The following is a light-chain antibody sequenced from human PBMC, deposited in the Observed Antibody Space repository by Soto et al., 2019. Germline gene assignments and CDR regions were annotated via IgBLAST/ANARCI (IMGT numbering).Light chain of an antibody. CDR1: QSISSW. V-gene: IGKV1-5*01. CDR2: DAS. Sequence: DIQMTQSPSTLSASVGGRVTITCRASQSISSWLAWYQQKPGKAPKLLIYDASNLESGVPSRFSGSGSGTEFTLTISSLQPDDFATYYCQQYDSYSWTFGQGTKVDIK. J-gene: IGKJ1*01. CDR3: QQYDSYSWT.